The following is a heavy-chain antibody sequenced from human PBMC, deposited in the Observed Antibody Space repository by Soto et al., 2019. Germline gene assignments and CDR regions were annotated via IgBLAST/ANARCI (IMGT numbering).Heavy chain of an antibody. CDR3: ARGELGYFDY. Sequence: SSETLSLTCAVSGGSISSGGYSWSWIRQPPGKGLEWIGYIYHSGSTYYNPSLKSRVTISVDRSKNQFSLKLSSVTAADTAVYYCARGELGYFDYWGQGTLVTVSS. CDR1: GGSISSGGYS. V-gene: IGHV4-30-2*01. J-gene: IGHJ4*02. CDR2: IYHSGST. D-gene: IGHD7-27*01.